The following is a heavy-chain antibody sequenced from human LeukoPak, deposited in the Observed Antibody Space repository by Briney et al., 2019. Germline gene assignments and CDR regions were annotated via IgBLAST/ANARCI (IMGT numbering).Heavy chain of an antibody. CDR3: ARARVAAAGSIPDY. CDR2: ISSSSSYI. CDR1: GFTFSSYS. D-gene: IGHD6-13*01. V-gene: IGHV3-21*01. Sequence: GGSLRLSCAASGFTFSSYSMNWVRQAPGKGPEWVSSISSSSSYIYYADSVKGRFTISRDNAKNSLYLQMNSLRAEDTAVYYCARARVAAAGSIPDYWGQGTLVTVSS. J-gene: IGHJ4*02.